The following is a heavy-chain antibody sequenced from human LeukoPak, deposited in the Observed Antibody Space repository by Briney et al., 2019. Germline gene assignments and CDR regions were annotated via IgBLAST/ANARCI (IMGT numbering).Heavy chain of an antibody. Sequence: GASVKVSCKASGYTFTSYDINWVRQATGQGLEWMGRIIPILGIANYAQKSQGRVTITADKSTSTAYMELSSLRSEDTAVYYCARSAVTTPGSFDPWGQGTLVTVSS. D-gene: IGHD4-17*01. CDR3: ARSAVTTPGSFDP. J-gene: IGHJ5*02. V-gene: IGHV1-69*04. CDR2: IIPILGIA. CDR1: GYTFTSYD.